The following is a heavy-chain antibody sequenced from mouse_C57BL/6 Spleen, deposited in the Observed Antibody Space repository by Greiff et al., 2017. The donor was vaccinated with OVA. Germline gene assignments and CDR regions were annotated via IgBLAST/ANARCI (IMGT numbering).Heavy chain of an antibody. Sequence: EVNVVESGGGLVKPGGSLKLSCAASGFTFSDYGMHWVRQGPEKGLEWVAYISGGTTTIYYADPLKGRVTLSRDNAKNTLFLQMTSLRSEDTAMYYCVRGDWPYYFDYWGQGTTLTVSS. CDR2: ISGGTTTI. D-gene: IGHD3-3*01. V-gene: IGHV5-17*01. CDR1: GFTFSDYG. J-gene: IGHJ2*01. CDR3: VRGDWPYYFDY.